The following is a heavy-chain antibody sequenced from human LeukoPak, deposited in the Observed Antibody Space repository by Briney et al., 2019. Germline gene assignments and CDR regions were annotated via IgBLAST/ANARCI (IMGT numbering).Heavy chain of an antibody. CDR2: ISSSSSYI. V-gene: IGHV3-21*01. Sequence: GSLRLSCAASGFTFSSYSMNWVRQAPGKGLEWVSSISSSSSYIYYADSVKGRFTISRDNAKNSLYLQMNSLRAEDTAVYYCARELPGDTQRSTIFGVVTTYNWFDPWGQGTLVTVSS. CDR3: ARELPGDTQRSTIFGVVTTYNWFDP. J-gene: IGHJ5*02. CDR1: GFTFSSYS. D-gene: IGHD3-3*01.